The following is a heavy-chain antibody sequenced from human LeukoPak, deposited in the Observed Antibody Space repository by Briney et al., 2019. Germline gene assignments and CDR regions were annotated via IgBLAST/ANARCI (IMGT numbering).Heavy chain of an antibody. D-gene: IGHD5-18*01. CDR2: IYASGST. Sequence: SQTLSLTCIVSGGSISSGNYYWSWIRQPAGKGLEWIGRIYASGSTNHNPSLKSRVTISIDTSKNQFSLKLSSVTAADTAVYYCARGYSSGYWYFDLWGRGTLVTVSS. V-gene: IGHV4-61*02. CDR3: ARGYSSGYWYFDL. J-gene: IGHJ2*01. CDR1: GGSISSGNYY.